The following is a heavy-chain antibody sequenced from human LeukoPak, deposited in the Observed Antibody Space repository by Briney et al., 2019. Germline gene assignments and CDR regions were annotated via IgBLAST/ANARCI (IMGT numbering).Heavy chain of an antibody. J-gene: IGHJ5*02. CDR1: GGSFSGYY. V-gene: IGHV4-34*01. CDR2: INHSGST. D-gene: IGHD5-12*01. Sequence: PSETLSLTCAVYGGSFSGYYWSWIRQPPGKGLEWIGEINHSGSTNYNPSLKSRVTISVDTSKNQFSLKLSSVTAADTAVYYCARLFVWWPQGTRGFDPWGQGTLVTVSS. CDR3: ARLFVWWPQGTRGFDP.